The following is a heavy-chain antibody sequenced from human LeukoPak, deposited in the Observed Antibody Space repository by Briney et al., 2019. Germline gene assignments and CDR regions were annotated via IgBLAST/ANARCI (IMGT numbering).Heavy chain of an antibody. D-gene: IGHD6-13*01. CDR1: GFTFSTYA. V-gene: IGHV3-23*01. CDR3: AKGPLDSSNWYKRTEG. Sequence: GGSLRLSCAASGFTFSTYAMSWVRQAPGKGLEWVSDISGSGDSTHYADSVKGRFTISRDNSKNTLYLQMNSLRVEDTAVYYCAKGPLDSSNWYKRTEGWGQGTLVTVSS. J-gene: IGHJ4*02. CDR2: ISGSGDST.